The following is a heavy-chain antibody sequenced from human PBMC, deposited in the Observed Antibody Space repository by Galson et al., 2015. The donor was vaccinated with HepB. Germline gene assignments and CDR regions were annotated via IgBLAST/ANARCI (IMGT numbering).Heavy chain of an antibody. D-gene: IGHD5-12*01. J-gene: IGHJ4*02. CDR3: AKGADIVATDVNFDY. CDR1: GFTFSSYG. CDR2: IRYDGSNK. V-gene: IGHV3-30*02. Sequence: SLRLSCAASGFTFSSYGMHWVRQAPGKGLEWVAFIRYDGSNKYYADSVKGRFTISRDNSKNTLYLQMNSLRAEDTAVYYCAKGADIVATDVNFDYWGQGTLVTVSS.